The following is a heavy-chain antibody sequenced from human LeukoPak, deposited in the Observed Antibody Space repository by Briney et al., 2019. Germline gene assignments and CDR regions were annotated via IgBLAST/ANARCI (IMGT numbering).Heavy chain of an antibody. CDR2: IHHSGTT. CDR1: GVSFSGYY. V-gene: IGHV4-34*01. J-gene: IGHJ4*02. Sequence: SETLSLTCAASGVSFSGYYWSWIRQSPGKGLEWIGDIHHSGTTNYNPSLKSRVTISVDTSKNQFSLKLSSVTAADTAVYYCARGGWLLGPDYWGQGTLVTVSS. CDR3: ARGGWLLGPDY. D-gene: IGHD5-12*01.